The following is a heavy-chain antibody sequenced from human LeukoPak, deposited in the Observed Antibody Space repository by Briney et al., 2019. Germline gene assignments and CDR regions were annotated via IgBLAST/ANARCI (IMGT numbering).Heavy chain of an antibody. V-gene: IGHV4-34*01. J-gene: IGHJ4*02. CDR2: INHSGST. Sequence: PSETLSLTCAVYGGSFSGYYWSWIRQPPGKGLEWIGEINHSGSTNYNPSLKSRATMSIDTSKNQFFLKLSSVTAGDTAVYYCARGFSHWGQGTLVTVSS. CDR3: ARGFSH. CDR1: GGSFSGYY.